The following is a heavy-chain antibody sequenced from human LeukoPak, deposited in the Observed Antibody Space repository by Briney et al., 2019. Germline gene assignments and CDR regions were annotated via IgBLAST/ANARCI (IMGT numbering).Heavy chain of an antibody. J-gene: IGHJ4*02. CDR3: ATSSGWDYYFDY. V-gene: IGHV1-24*01. D-gene: IGHD6-19*01. CDR2: FDPEDGET. CDR1: GYTLTELS. Sequence: ASVKVSCKVSGYTLTELSMHWVRQAPGKGLEWMGGFDPEDGETIYAQKFQGRVTMTEDTSTDTAYMVLSSLRSEDTAVYYCATSSGWDYYFDYWGQGTLVTVSS.